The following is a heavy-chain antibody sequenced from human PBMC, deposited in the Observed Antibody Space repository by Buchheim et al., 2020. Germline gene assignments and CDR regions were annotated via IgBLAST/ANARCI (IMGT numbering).Heavy chain of an antibody. V-gene: IGHV3-33*06. D-gene: IGHD5-18*01. CDR1: GFTFSGYG. J-gene: IGHJ1*01. CDR2: MSFDARRQ. Sequence: QVQLVESGGGVVQPGKSQRLSCAASGFTFSGYGMHWVRQVPGKGLEWVAGMSFDARRQHYADSVKGRFTIPRDNSKHTLYLQMNSLRAEDTAVYYCAKNSAMVGVFQHWGQGTL. CDR3: AKNSAMVGVFQH.